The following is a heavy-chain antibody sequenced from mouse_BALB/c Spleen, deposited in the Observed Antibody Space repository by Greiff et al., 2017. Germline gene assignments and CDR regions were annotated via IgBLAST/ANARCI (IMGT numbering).Heavy chain of an antibody. Sequence: EVPLQQSGAELVKPGASDKLSCTASGFNIKDTYMHWVKQRPEQGLVWIGRIDPANGNTKYDPKFQGKDTITADTSSNTANLQLSSRTSGDSASYDCARTRFADWGKGRQVSVSA. CDR2: IDPANGNT. V-gene: IGHV14-3*02. CDR3: ARTRFAD. CDR1: GFNIKDTY. J-gene: IGHJ3*01.